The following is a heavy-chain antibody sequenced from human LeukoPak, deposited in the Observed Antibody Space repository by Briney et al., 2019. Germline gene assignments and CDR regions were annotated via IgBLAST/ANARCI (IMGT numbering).Heavy chain of an antibody. J-gene: IGHJ4*02. Sequence: SETLSLTCTVSGGSISSSSYYWGWIRQPPGKGLEWIGSIYYSGSTYYNPSLKSRVTISVDTSKNQFSLKLSSVTAADTAVYYCARFSNGRTRHFDYWGQGTLVTVSS. CDR2: IYYSGST. CDR1: GGSISSSSYY. D-gene: IGHD1-7*01. V-gene: IGHV4-39*07. CDR3: ARFSNGRTRHFDY.